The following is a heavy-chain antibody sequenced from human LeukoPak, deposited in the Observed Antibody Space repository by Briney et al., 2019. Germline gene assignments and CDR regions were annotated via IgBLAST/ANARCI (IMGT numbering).Heavy chain of an antibody. D-gene: IGHD3-22*01. Sequence: SQSLCLTCAVSVGAISSFYWSWVRQPAGKGLECVVRIYTSGSTNYNPSLKSRVTMSVDTSKNHFALKLSSVTAADTAVYYCARERTVVVITGGWCHPWGRGTLVPVSS. CDR3: ARERTVVVITGGWCHP. J-gene: IGHJ5*02. CDR2: IYTSGST. CDR1: VGAISSFY. V-gene: IGHV4-4*07.